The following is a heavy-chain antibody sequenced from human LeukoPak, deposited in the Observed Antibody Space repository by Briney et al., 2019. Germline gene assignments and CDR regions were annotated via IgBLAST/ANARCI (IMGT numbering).Heavy chain of an antibody. J-gene: IGHJ4*01. Sequence: GGSLRLSCAASGFPFSGNAMSWVRQAPGRGLEWVSGVGGDEKAHYADFVRGRFTISRDNSKKTVYLQMNSLTVEDTAVYYCAKDLSWWVTADYWGHGFLVTVST. V-gene: IGHV3-23*01. CDR1: GFPFSGNA. D-gene: IGHD2-21*02. CDR3: AKDLSWWVTADY. CDR2: VGGDEKA.